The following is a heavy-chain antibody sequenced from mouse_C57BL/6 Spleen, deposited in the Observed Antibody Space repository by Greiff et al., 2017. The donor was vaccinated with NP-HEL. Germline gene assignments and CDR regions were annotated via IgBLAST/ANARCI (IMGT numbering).Heavy chain of an antibody. CDR2: IDPSDSYT. J-gene: IGHJ4*01. CDR3: ARRGLIYYYGSSYAMDY. V-gene: IGHV1-69*01. Sequence: QVQLQQPGAELVMPGASVKLSCKASGYTFTSYWMHWVKQRPGQGLEWIGEIDPSDSYTNYNQKFKGKSTLTVDKSSITAYMQLSSLTSEDSEVYYCARRGLIYYYGSSYAMDYWGKGTSVTAAS. D-gene: IGHD1-1*01. CDR1: GYTFTSYW.